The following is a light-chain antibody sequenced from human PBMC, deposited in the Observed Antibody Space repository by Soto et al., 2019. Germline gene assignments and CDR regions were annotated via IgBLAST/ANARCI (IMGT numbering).Light chain of an antibody. J-gene: IGKJ5*01. Sequence: EIVLTQSPGTLSLSPGERATLSCRASQSVSSKLAWYQQKPGQAPRLLIYGASTRATDIPARFSGSGSGTEFTLSISSLQSEDSAVYYCQQYNNWPPITFGQGTRLEIK. V-gene: IGKV3D-15*01. CDR2: GAS. CDR3: QQYNNWPPIT. CDR1: QSVSSK.